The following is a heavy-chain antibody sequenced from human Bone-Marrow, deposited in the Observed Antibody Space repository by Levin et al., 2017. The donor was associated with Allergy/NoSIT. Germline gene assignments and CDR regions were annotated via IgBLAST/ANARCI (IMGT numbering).Heavy chain of an antibody. CDR2: ISYDGSND. V-gene: IGHV3-30*18. D-gene: IGHD3-10*01. CDR3: AKDYYGSGSSTLSNWFDP. CDR1: GFTFSSHG. Sequence: PGGSLILSCAASGFTFSSHGMYWVRQAPGKGLEWVAAISYDGSNDYYTDSVKGRFTISRDNSKNTLYLQVNSLTADDTAVYYCAKDYYGSGSSTLSNWFDPWGQGTLVTVSS. J-gene: IGHJ5*02.